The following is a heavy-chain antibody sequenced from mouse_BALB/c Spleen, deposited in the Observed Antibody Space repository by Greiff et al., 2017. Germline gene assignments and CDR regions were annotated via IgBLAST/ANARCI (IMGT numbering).Heavy chain of an antibody. Sequence: EVQLVESGGGLVKPGGSLKLSCAASGFTFSDYYMYWVRQTPEKRLEWVATISDGGSYTYYPDSVKGRFTISRDNAKNNLYLQMSSLKSEDTAMYYCAREGGTFWYFDVWGAGTTVTVSS. CDR3: AREGGTFWYFDV. CDR1: GFTFSDYY. J-gene: IGHJ1*01. V-gene: IGHV5-4*02. CDR2: ISDGGSYT. D-gene: IGHD4-1*01.